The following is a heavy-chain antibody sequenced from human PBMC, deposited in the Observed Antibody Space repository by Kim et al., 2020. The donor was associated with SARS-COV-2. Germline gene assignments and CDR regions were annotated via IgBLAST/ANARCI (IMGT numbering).Heavy chain of an antibody. CDR1: GFTFDDYA. J-gene: IGHJ4*02. CDR2: ISWNSGSI. V-gene: IGHV3-9*01. Sequence: GGSLRLSCAASGFTFDDYAMHWVRQAPGKGLEWVSGISWNSGSIGYADSVKGRFTISRDNAKNSLYLQMNSLRAEDTALYYCASERIAVAGFDYWGQGTL. D-gene: IGHD6-19*01. CDR3: ASERIAVAGFDY.